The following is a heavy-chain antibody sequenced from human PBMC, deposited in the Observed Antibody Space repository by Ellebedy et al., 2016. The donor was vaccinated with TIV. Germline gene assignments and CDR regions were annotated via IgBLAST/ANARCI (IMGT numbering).Heavy chain of an antibody. D-gene: IGHD3-10*01. Sequence: SETLSLXXSVSGASITSGGYYWSCIRQHPGKGLEWIGHNIKGGDTYYNLSLKSRVVISMDTSKNQFSLKVISVTAADTAVYYCARGDGSGSYYRWGQGTLVTVSS. CDR3: ARGDGSGSYYR. V-gene: IGHV4-31*03. J-gene: IGHJ4*02. CDR1: GASITSGGYY. CDR2: NIKGGDT.